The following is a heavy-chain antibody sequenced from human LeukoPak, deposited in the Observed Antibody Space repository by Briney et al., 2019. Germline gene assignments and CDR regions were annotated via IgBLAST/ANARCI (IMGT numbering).Heavy chain of an antibody. V-gene: IGHV3-48*03. Sequence: PGGSQRLSCAASGFTFSSYEMNWVRQAPGKGLEWVSYISSSGSTIYYADSVKGRFTISRDNAKNSLYLQMNSLRAEDTAVYYCARGVRQWLLTYYFDYWGQGTLVTVSS. D-gene: IGHD6-19*01. CDR2: ISSSGSTI. CDR3: ARGVRQWLLTYYFDY. J-gene: IGHJ4*02. CDR1: GFTFSSYE.